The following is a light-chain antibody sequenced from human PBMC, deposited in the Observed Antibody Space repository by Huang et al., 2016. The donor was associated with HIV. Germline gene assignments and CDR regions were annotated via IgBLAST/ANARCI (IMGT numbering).Light chain of an antibody. V-gene: IGKV4-1*01. CDR1: QRVLYSSNNKNY. CDR3: QQYYSTLT. J-gene: IGKJ4*01. CDR2: WAS. Sequence: DIVMTQSPDSLAVSLGERATINCKSSQRVLYSSNNKNYLAWYQQKPGQPPKLLIYWASTRESGVPDRFSGGGSGTEFTLTISSLQAEDVAVYYCQQYYSTLTFGGGTKVEIK.